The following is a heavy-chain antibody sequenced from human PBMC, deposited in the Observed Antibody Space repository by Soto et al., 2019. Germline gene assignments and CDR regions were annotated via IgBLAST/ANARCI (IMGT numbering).Heavy chain of an antibody. CDR2: IKQDGSEK. CDR3: ARIVGATGFYYYYGMDV. D-gene: IGHD1-26*01. CDR1: GFTFSRYW. V-gene: IGHV3-7*05. Sequence: EVELVESGGGLVQPGGSLRLSCAASGFTFSRYWKSWVRQAPEKGLEWVANIKQDGSEKYYVDSVKGRFTISRDNAKNSVYLQMNSLRAEDTAVYYCARIVGATGFYYYYGMDVWGQGTTVTVSS. J-gene: IGHJ6*02.